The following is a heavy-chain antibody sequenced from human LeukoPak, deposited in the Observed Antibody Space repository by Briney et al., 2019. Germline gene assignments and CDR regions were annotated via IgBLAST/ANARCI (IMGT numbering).Heavy chain of an antibody. Sequence: GGSLRLSCAASGFTVSSNFMSWVRQAPGKGLEWVSVIYSGGSTYYADSVKGRFTISRDNSKNTLYLQMNSLRAEDTAVYYCAAYNWNYFDYWGQGTLVTVSS. J-gene: IGHJ4*02. D-gene: IGHD1-20*01. CDR1: GFTVSSNF. CDR3: AAYNWNYFDY. CDR2: IYSGGST. V-gene: IGHV3-53*01.